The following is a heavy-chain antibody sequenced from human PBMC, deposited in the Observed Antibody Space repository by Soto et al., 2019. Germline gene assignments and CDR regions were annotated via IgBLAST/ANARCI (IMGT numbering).Heavy chain of an antibody. CDR3: ARDATYYDFWSGYSPSGWFDP. V-gene: IGHV3-21*01. D-gene: IGHD3-3*01. CDR2: ISSSSSYI. J-gene: IGHJ5*02. Sequence: GGSLRLSCAASGFTFSSYIMNWVRQSPGKGLEWVSSISSSSSYIYYADPVKGRFTISRDNAKNSLYLQMNSLRAEDTAVYYCARDATYYDFWSGYSPSGWFDPWGQGTLVTVSS. CDR1: GFTFSSYI.